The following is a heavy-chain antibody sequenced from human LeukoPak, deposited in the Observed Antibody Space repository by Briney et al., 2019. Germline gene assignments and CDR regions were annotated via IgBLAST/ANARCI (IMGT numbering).Heavy chain of an antibody. CDR3: AKDLVSGDSGSYFGFYYFDY. D-gene: IGHD1-26*01. J-gene: IGHJ4*02. V-gene: IGHV3-23*01. CDR2: ISGSGGST. Sequence: PGGSLRLSCAASGFTFSSYAMSWVRQAPGKGLEWVSAISGSGGSTYYADSVKGRFTISRDNSKNTLYLQMNSLRAEDTAVYYCAKDLVSGDSGSYFGFYYFDYWGQGTLVTVPS. CDR1: GFTFSSYA.